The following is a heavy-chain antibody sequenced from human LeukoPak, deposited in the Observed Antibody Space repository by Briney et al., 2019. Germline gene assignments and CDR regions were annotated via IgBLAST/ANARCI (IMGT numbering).Heavy chain of an antibody. J-gene: IGHJ4*02. CDR3: ARYGGDSFYDLWSGSKTGFDY. CDR1: GFTFSSYS. V-gene: IGHV3-48*01. D-gene: IGHD3-3*01. CDR2: ISSSSSTI. Sequence: PGGSLRLSFAASGFTFSSYSMNWVRQAPGKGLEWVSYISSSSSTIYYADSVKGRFTISRDNAKNSLYLQMNSLRAEDTAVYYCARYGGDSFYDLWSGSKTGFDYWGQGTLVTVSS.